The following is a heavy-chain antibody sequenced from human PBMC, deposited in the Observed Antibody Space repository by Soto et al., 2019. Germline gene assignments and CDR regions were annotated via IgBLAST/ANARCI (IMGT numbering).Heavy chain of an antibody. CDR1: GFTFSTHG. D-gene: IGHD2-15*01. V-gene: IGHV3-30*18. Sequence: PGGSLRLPCEVSGFTFSTHGMHWVRQAPGKGLEWVAGTSYDGTNKYYARSVQGRFTISRENSMKTLYLQMNSLRTEDTAVYYCAKDLSGARWYYDALDVWGQGTTVTVSS. J-gene: IGHJ6*02. CDR3: AKDLSGARWYYDALDV. CDR2: TSYDGTNK.